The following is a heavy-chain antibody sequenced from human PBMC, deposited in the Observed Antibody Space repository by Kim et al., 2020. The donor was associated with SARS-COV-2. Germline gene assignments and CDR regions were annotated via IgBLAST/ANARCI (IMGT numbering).Heavy chain of an antibody. CDR1: GGSISSSNW. D-gene: IGHD5-18*01. CDR3: ASFPMVKGGYYYYGMAV. CDR2: IYHSGST. Sequence: SETLSLTCAVSGGSISSSNWWSWVRQPPGKGLEWIGEIYHSGSTNYNPSLKSRVTISVDKSKNQFSLKLSSVTAADTAVYYCASFPMVKGGYYYYGMAVWGQGTTVTVSS. V-gene: IGHV4-4*02. J-gene: IGHJ6*02.